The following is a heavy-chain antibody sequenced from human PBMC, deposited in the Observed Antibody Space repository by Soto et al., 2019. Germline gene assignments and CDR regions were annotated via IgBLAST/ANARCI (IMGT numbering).Heavy chain of an antibody. V-gene: IGHV1-69*12. CDR1: GGTFSSYA. J-gene: IGHJ6*02. CDR2: IIPIFGTA. D-gene: IGHD3-16*01. CDR3: ATPPDGGTAYYYSGMDV. Sequence: QVQLVQSGAEVKKPGSSVKVSCKASGGTFSSYAISWVRQAPGQGLEWMGGIIPIFGTADYAQKFQDRVTIPADASTSTAYMELSSLRSEDTAVYYCATPPDGGTAYYYSGMDVWGQGTTVTVSS.